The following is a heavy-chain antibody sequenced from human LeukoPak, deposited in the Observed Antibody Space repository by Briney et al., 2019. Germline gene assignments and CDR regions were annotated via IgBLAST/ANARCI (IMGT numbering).Heavy chain of an antibody. CDR3: ARAVSMYYDILTGYPESHFDY. D-gene: IGHD3-9*01. CDR1: GGSISSSSYY. CDR2: IYYSGST. Sequence: PSETLSLTCTVSGGSISSSSYYWGWTRQPPGKGLEWIGSIYYSGSTYYNPSLKSRVTISVDTSKNQFSLKLSSVTAADTAVYYCARAVSMYYDILTGYPESHFDYWGQGTLVTVSS. V-gene: IGHV4-39*07. J-gene: IGHJ4*02.